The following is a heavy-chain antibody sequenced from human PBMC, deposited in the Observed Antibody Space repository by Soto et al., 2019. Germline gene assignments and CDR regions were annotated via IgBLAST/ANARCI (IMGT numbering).Heavy chain of an antibody. CDR3: ARVFITGINRGWFDP. Sequence: PSETLSLTCTASGGSISSYYWSWIRQPAGKGLEWIGRIYTSGSTNYNPSLKSRVTMSVDTSKNQFSLKLSSVTAADTAVYYCARVFITGINRGWFDPWGQGTLVTVSS. CDR2: IYTSGST. J-gene: IGHJ5*01. D-gene: IGHD1-20*01. V-gene: IGHV4-4*07. CDR1: GGSISSYY.